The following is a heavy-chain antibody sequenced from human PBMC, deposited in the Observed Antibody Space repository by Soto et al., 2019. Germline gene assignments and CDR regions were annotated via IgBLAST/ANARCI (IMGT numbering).Heavy chain of an antibody. CDR3: ARGDMAVAVSKTYNFDY. V-gene: IGHV1-18*01. D-gene: IGHD6-19*01. CDR2: ISAYNGNT. CDR1: GYTFTSYG. J-gene: IGHJ4*02. Sequence: ASVKVSCEASGYTFTSYGISWVRQAPGQGLEWMGWISAYNGNTNYAQKLQGRVTMTTDTSTSTAYMELRSLRSDDTAVYYCARGDMAVAVSKTYNFDYWGQGTLVTVSS.